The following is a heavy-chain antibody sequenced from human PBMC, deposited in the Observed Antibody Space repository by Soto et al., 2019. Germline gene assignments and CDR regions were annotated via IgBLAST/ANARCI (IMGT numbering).Heavy chain of an antibody. Sequence: GASVKVCCKASGVTFSSNAISWVRQAPGQGPEWMGGILPIFNTANYAQNFQGRVTTTAVESTSTSYMELTSLKSENKATYYFATGGRGDSSSFPRFYCEYWGQGTLVTVAS. CDR2: ILPIFNTA. J-gene: IGHJ4*01. V-gene: IGHV1-69*13. CDR1: GVTFSSNA. D-gene: IGHD6-13*01. CDR3: ATGGRGDSSSFPRFYCEY.